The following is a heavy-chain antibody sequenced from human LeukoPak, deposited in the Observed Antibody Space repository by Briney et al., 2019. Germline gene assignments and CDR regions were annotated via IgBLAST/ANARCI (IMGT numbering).Heavy chain of an antibody. V-gene: IGHV3-23*01. CDR3: ANLGYSGYMRRDY. J-gene: IGHJ4*02. D-gene: IGHD5-12*01. CDR2: ISGSGGST. Sequence: PGGSLRLSCAASGFTFSSYAMSWVRQAPGKGLEWVSAISGSGGSTYYADSVKGRFTISRDNSKNTLYLQMNSLRAEDTAVYYCANLGYSGYMRRDYWGQGTLVTVSS. CDR1: GFTFSSYA.